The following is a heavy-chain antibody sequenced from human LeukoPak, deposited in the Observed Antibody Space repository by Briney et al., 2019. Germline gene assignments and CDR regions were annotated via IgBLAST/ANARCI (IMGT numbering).Heavy chain of an antibody. Sequence: PGGSLRLSCTPSGFTFGDDTMSWFRQAPGKGQEWVGFIRSKVHGGTAEYAASVKGRFTLSRDDSKSIAYLEMNSLKIEDTAVYYCSREPKGRWLQFDYWGQGTLVTVSS. J-gene: IGHJ4*02. CDR1: GFTFGDDT. CDR2: IRSKVHGGTA. CDR3: SREPKGRWLQFDY. V-gene: IGHV3-49*03. D-gene: IGHD5-24*01.